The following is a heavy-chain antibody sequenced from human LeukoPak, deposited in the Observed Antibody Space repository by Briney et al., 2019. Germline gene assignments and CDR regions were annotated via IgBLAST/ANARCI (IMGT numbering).Heavy chain of an antibody. Sequence: LETLSLTCTVSGGSISSYYWSWIRQPPGKGLEWIGYIYYSGSTNYNPSLKSRVTISVDTSKNQFSLKLSSVTAADTAVYYCARESSYCSGGSCYSGNYYMDVWGKGTTVTVSS. V-gene: IGHV4-59*01. CDR3: ARESSYCSGGSCYSGNYYMDV. CDR2: IYYSGST. J-gene: IGHJ6*03. CDR1: GGSISSYY. D-gene: IGHD2-15*01.